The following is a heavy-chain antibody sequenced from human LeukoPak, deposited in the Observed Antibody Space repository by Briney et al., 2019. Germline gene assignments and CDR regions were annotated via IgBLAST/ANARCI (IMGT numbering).Heavy chain of an antibody. CDR3: ARVTTVPKV. D-gene: IGHD4-17*01. CDR1: GFTFDDYA. CDR2: INWNSGSI. J-gene: IGHJ4*02. V-gene: IGHV3-9*01. Sequence: PGGSLRLSCAASGFTFDDYAMHWVRQAPGKGLEWVSGINWNSGSIGYADSVKGRFTISRDNAKNSLFLQMNSLRAEDTAVYYCARVTTVPKVWGQGTLVTVSS.